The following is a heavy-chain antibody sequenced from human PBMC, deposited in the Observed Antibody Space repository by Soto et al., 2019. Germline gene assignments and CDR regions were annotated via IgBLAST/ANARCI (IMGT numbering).Heavy chain of an antibody. CDR3: PTARGTYGYEYFQQ. Sequence: GSLTLSCAASRFTFTNAWMSWVRQGPGKGLEWFGRIKSKTDGGTTDYAAPVKGRFTISRDDSKNKPYLQMNSLKTEDTAVYYCPTARGTYGYEYFQQGDQGTLFTVSS. D-gene: IGHD4-17*01. CDR1: RFTFTNAW. CDR2: IKSKTDGGTT. J-gene: IGHJ1*01. V-gene: IGHV3-15*01.